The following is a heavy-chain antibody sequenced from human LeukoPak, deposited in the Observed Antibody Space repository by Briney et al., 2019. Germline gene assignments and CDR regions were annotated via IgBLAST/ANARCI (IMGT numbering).Heavy chain of an antibody. CDR2: ISSSSSYI. Sequence: GGSLRLSCAASGLTFSSYSMNWVRQAPGKGLEWVSSISSSSSYIYYADSVKGRFTISRDNAKNSLYLQMNSLRAEDTAVYYCATDYVWGSFDYWGQGTLVTVSS. CDR1: GLTFSSYS. V-gene: IGHV3-21*01. J-gene: IGHJ4*02. CDR3: ATDYVWGSFDY. D-gene: IGHD3-16*01.